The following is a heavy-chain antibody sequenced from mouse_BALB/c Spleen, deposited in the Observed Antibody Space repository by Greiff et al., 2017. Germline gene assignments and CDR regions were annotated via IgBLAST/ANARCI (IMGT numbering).Heavy chain of an antibody. CDR1: GYTFTEYT. Sequence: DVQLQQSGPELVKPGASVKISCKTSGYTFTEYTMHWVKQSHGKSLEWIGGINPNNGGTSYNQKFKGKATLTVDKSSSTAYMELRSLTSEDSAVYYCARRGGPIHYYGYGYFDVWGAGTTVTVSS. D-gene: IGHD1-2*01. J-gene: IGHJ1*01. V-gene: IGHV1-18*01. CDR2: INPNNGGT. CDR3: ARRGGPIHYYGYGYFDV.